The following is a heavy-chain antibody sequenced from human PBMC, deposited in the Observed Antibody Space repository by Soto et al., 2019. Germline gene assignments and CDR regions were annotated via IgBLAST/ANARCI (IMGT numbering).Heavy chain of an antibody. D-gene: IGHD1-26*01. Sequence: GGSLRLSCAASGFTFSSYAMSWVRQAPGKGLEWVSAISGSGGSTYYADSVKGRFTISRDNSKNTLYLQMNSLRAEDTAVYYCAKDLVGAIMAEYFQHWGQGTLVTVSS. J-gene: IGHJ1*01. CDR1: GFTFSSYA. CDR2: ISGSGGST. V-gene: IGHV3-23*01. CDR3: AKDLVGAIMAEYFQH.